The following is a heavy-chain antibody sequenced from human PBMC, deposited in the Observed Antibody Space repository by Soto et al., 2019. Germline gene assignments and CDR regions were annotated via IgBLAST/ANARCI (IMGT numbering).Heavy chain of an antibody. CDR2: IIPIFGTA. V-gene: IGHV1-69*13. J-gene: IGHJ3*02. D-gene: IGHD3-22*01. Sequence: SVKVSCKASGGTFSSYAISWVRQAPGQGLEWMGGIIPIFGTANYAQKFQGRVTITADESTSTAYMELSSLRSEDTAVYYCARDSGGDDSSGYYRTLDAFDIWGQGTMVTVSS. CDR3: ARDSGGDDSSGYYRTLDAFDI. CDR1: GGTFSSYA.